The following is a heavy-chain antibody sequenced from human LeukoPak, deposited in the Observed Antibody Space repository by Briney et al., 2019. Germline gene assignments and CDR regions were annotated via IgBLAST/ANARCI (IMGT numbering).Heavy chain of an antibody. CDR2: ISWNSGSI. CDR3: ARHYMVRGVPTPIDY. Sequence: GRSLRLSCAASGFTFDDYAMHWVRQAPGKGLEWVSGISWNSGSIGYADSVKGRFTISRDNAKNSLYLQMNSLRAEDTALYYWARHYMVRGVPTPIDYWGQGTLVTVSS. V-gene: IGHV3-9*01. D-gene: IGHD3-10*01. J-gene: IGHJ4*02. CDR1: GFTFDDYA.